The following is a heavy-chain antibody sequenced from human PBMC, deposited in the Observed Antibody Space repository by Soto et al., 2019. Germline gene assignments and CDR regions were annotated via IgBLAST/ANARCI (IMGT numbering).Heavy chain of an antibody. CDR1: GYTFTSYS. Sequence: QVQLVQSGAEVKKPGASVKVSCKASGYTFTSYSISWVRQAPGQGLEWMGWISAYNGNTNYAQKLQGRVTMTTDTSXXTAYMEQRRLRSDDTAGYYCGWCWRLGELSFHGGYWGQGSLVTGSS. CDR2: ISAYNGNT. J-gene: IGHJ4*02. CDR3: GWCWRLGELSFHGGY. V-gene: IGHV1-18*01. D-gene: IGHD3-16*02.